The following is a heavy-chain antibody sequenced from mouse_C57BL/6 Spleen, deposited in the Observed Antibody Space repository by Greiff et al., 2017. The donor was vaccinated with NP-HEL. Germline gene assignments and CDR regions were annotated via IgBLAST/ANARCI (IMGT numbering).Heavy chain of an antibody. CDR3: ARIYYGNYEVSMDY. Sequence: EVKLVESGGGLVKPGGSLKLSCAASGFTFSSYTMSWVRQTPEKRLEWVATISGGGGNTYYPDSVKGRFTISRDNAKNTLYLQMSSLRSEDTALYYCARIYYGNYEVSMDYWGKGTSVTVSS. CDR2: ISGGGGNT. D-gene: IGHD2-1*01. V-gene: IGHV5-9*01. CDR1: GFTFSSYT. J-gene: IGHJ4*01.